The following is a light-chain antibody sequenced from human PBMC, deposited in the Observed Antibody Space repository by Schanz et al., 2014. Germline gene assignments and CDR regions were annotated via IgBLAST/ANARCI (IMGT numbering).Light chain of an antibody. CDR3: QQYGISPPLT. J-gene: IGKJ4*01. V-gene: IGKV3-20*01. CDR1: QSVSSSY. CDR2: GAS. Sequence: EIVLTQSPGTLSLSPGERATLSCRASQSVSSSYLAWYQQKPGQAPRLLIYGASSRATGIPDRFSGSGSGTDFTLTISRLEPEDFAVYYCQQYGISPPLTFGGGTKVEIK.